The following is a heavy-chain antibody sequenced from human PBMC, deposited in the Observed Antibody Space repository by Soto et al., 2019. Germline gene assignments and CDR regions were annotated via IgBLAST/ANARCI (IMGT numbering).Heavy chain of an antibody. Sequence: QVQLQQWGAGLLKPSETLSLTCAVYGGSFSGYYWSWIRQPPGKGLEWIGEINHSGSTNYNPSLKSRVTISVDTSKNQCSLKLSSVTAADTAVYYCARTSRSSWYYYYYGMDVWGQGTTVTVSS. D-gene: IGHD6-13*01. J-gene: IGHJ6*02. CDR3: ARTSRSSWYYYYYGMDV. V-gene: IGHV4-34*01. CDR1: GGSFSGYY. CDR2: INHSGST.